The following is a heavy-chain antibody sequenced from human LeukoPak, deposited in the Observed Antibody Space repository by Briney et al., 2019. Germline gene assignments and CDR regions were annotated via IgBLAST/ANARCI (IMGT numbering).Heavy chain of an antibody. CDR1: GFTFNMYW. V-gene: IGHV3-7*01. Sequence: HPGGSLRLSCVGSGFTFNMYWMSWVRQAPGKGLEWVANIKQDGSEKYYADSVKGRFTISRDNAKNSLFLQMNNLRAEDTAIYNCAREWNGYDYVGEDYWGQGTLVTVSS. D-gene: IGHD5-12*01. CDR2: IKQDGSEK. CDR3: AREWNGYDYVGEDY. J-gene: IGHJ4*02.